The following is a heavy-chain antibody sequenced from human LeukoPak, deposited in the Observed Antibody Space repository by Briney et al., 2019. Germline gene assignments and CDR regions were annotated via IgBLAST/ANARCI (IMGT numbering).Heavy chain of an antibody. D-gene: IGHD4-23*01. V-gene: IGHV4-59*01. Sequence: SETLSLTCTVSGGSISSYYWSWIRQPPGKGLKWIGYIYYSGSTNYNPSLKSRVTISVDTSKNQFSLKLSSVTAADTAVYYCARGGYGGKRYFQHWGQGTLVTVSS. J-gene: IGHJ1*01. CDR3: ARGGYGGKRYFQH. CDR1: GGSISSYY. CDR2: IYYSGST.